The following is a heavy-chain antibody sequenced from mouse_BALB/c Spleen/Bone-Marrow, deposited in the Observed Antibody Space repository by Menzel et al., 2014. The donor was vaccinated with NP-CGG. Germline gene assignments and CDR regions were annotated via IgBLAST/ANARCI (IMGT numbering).Heavy chain of an antibody. CDR1: GFTFSSYW. J-gene: IGHJ2*01. D-gene: IGHD4-1*01. CDR2: IRLKSNNYAT. Sequence: EVNLVESGGGLVQPGGSMKLSCVASGFTFSSYWMNWVRQSPEKGLEWVAEIRLKSNNYATHYAESVKGRFTISRDDSKSSVYLQMNNLRAEDTGIYYCTRTGTGYFDYWGQGTTLTVSS. CDR3: TRTGTGYFDY. V-gene: IGHV6-6*02.